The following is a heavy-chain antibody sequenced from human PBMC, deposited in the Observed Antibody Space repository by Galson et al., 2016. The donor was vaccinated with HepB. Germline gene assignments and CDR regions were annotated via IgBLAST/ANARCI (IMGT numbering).Heavy chain of an antibody. CDR1: GFSFNTYW. D-gene: IGHD3-10*01. Sequence: SLRLSCAASGFSFNTYWMYWVRQAPGKGLVWVSRINRDGSSTSYADSVKGRITISRDNAKNTLFLQMNSVRAEDTAVYYCARDLGFREGGSYGLDVWGQGTTVTVSS. V-gene: IGHV3-74*01. CDR2: INRDGSST. J-gene: IGHJ6*02. CDR3: ARDLGFREGGSYGLDV.